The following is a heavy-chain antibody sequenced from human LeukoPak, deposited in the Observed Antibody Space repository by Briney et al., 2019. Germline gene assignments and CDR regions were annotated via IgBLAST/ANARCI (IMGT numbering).Heavy chain of an antibody. CDR3: ARLPQLDTYGMDV. V-gene: IGHV6-1*01. CDR2: TYYRSKWYN. D-gene: IGHD1-1*01. Sequence: PSQTLSLTCAISGDSVSSNSAAWNWITQSPSRGLEWLGRTYYRSKWYNDYAVSVKSRITINPDTSKNQSSLQLNSGTPEDTAVYYCARLPQLDTYGMDVWGQGTTVTVSS. CDR1: GDSVSSNSAA. J-gene: IGHJ6*02.